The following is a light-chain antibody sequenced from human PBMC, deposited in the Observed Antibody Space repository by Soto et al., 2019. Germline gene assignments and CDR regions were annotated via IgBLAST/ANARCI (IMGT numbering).Light chain of an antibody. J-gene: IGLJ3*02. CDR3: GTWDSSLNAGV. Sequence: QSALTQSPSVSAAPGQKVTISCSGGSSNIGKNYVSWYQHLPGTAPNLLIYEDHKRPSGIPDRFSGSKSATSATLGITGLQTGDEADYYCGTWDSSLNAGVFGGGTKVTVL. CDR2: EDH. V-gene: IGLV1-51*02. CDR1: SSNIGKNY.